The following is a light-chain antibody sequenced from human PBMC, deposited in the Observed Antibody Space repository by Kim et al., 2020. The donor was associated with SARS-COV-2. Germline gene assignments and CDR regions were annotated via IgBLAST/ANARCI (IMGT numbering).Light chain of an antibody. Sequence: SPGERAAPACRASKSGSSNYLAWYQQKPGQAPRLLIYGASSRATGIPDRFSGSGSGTDFTLTITRLEPEDFAVYYCQQYSSSPATFGQGTKVDIK. J-gene: IGKJ1*01. CDR1: KSGSSNY. V-gene: IGKV3-20*01. CDR3: QQYSSSPAT. CDR2: GAS.